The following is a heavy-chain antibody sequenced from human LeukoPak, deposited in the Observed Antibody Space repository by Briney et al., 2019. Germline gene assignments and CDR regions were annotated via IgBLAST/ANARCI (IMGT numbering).Heavy chain of an antibody. Sequence: PSETLSLTCTVSGGSISSYYWSWVRQPPGKGLEWIGYIYYSGSTNYYPSLKSRGTISVDTSKNQFSLKLSSVAAADTAVYYCARGGDSSWIDYWGQGTLVTVSS. CDR3: ARGGDSSWIDY. CDR1: GGSISSYY. J-gene: IGHJ4*02. D-gene: IGHD6-19*01. CDR2: IYYSGST. V-gene: IGHV4-59*01.